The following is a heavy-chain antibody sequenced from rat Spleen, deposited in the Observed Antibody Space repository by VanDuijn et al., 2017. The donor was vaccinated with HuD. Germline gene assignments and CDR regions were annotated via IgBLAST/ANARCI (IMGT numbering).Heavy chain of an antibody. CDR2: ISYDGSRT. J-gene: IGHJ3*01. Sequence: EVQLVESGGGLVQPGRSLKLSCAASGFTFSNSGMAWVRQAPTKGLEWVATISYDGSRTYYRDSVKGRFTISRDKAKSTLYLQMDSLRSEDTATYYCARHGGDGGYWWFAYWGQGTLVTVSS. V-gene: IGHV5-29*01. CDR3: ARHGGDGGYWWFAY. CDR1: GFTFSNSG. D-gene: IGHD1-11*01.